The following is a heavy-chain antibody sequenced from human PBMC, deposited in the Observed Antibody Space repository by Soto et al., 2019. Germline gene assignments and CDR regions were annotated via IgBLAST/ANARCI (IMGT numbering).Heavy chain of an antibody. V-gene: IGHV3-30-3*01. Sequence: QVQLVESGGGVVQPGRSLRLSCAASGFTFSSYAMHWVRQAPGKGLEWVAVISYDGSNKYYADSVKGRFTISRDNSKNTLYLQMNSRRAEDTAGYYCARVQRRWFDPWGQGTLVTVSS. CDR1: GFTFSSYA. CDR2: ISYDGSNK. CDR3: ARVQRRWFDP. D-gene: IGHD3-10*01. J-gene: IGHJ5*02.